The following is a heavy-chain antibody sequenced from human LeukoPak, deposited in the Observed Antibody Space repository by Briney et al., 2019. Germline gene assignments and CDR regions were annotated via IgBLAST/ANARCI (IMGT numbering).Heavy chain of an antibody. D-gene: IGHD6-19*01. V-gene: IGHV3-9*01. CDR2: ISWNSGSI. CDR1: GFTFDDYA. J-gene: IGHJ4*02. Sequence: GGSLRLSCAASGFTFDDYAMHWVRQAPGKGLEWVSGISWNSGSIGYADSVKGRSTISRDNAKNSLYLQMNSLRAEDTALYYCAKDISSGWTRSFDYWGQGTLVTVSS. CDR3: AKDISSGWTRSFDY.